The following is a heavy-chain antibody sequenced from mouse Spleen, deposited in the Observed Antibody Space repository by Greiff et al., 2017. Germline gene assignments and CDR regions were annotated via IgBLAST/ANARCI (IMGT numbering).Heavy chain of an antibody. D-gene: IGHD4-1*01. V-gene: IGHV2-6-5*01. J-gene: IGHJ4*01. CDR1: GFSLTDYG. CDR3: AKEGNWDPYYAMDY. CDR2: IWGGGST. Sequence: VKLMESGPGLVAPSQSLSITCTVSGFSLTDYGVSWIRQPPGKGLEWLGVIWGGGSTYYNSALKSRLSISKDNSKSQVFLKMNSLQTDDTAMYYCAKEGNWDPYYAMDYWGQGTSVTVSS.